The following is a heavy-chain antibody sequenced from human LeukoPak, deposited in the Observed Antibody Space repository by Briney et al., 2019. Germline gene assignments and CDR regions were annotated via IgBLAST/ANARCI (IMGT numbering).Heavy chain of an antibody. CDR1: GYISTNYD. V-gene: IGHV3-30*02. CDR3: AKDFWSSSNYFDY. CDR2: IRYDGSNK. D-gene: IGHD6-6*01. J-gene: IGHJ4*02. Sequence: GGSLRLSCAASGYISTNYDMHWVRQAPGKGLEWVAFIRYDGSNKYYADSVKGRFTISRDNSKNTLYLQMNSLRAEDTAVYYCAKDFWSSSNYFDYWGQGTLVTV.